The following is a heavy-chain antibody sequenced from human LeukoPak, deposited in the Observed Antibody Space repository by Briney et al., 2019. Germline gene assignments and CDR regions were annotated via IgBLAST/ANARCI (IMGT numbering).Heavy chain of an antibody. D-gene: IGHD6-13*01. CDR3: ARTRYGSWFDPDC. J-gene: IGHJ4*02. V-gene: IGHV3-30-3*01. Sequence: PGGSLTLSCAASGFTFSSYAMHWVRQAPGKGLDWVAVVSYDGSKTYYADSVKGRFTISRDNSKNTLYLQMNSLRGEDTAVFYCARTRYGSWFDPDCRGQGTLVTVSS. CDR2: VSYDGSKT. CDR1: GFTFSSYA.